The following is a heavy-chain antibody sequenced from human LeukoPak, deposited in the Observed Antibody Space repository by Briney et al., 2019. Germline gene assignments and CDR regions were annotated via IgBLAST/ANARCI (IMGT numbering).Heavy chain of an antibody. CDR1: GFTVSGNY. D-gene: IGHD1-20*01. CDR3: AKDLNWDEYGMDV. CDR2: ISGSGGST. J-gene: IGHJ6*02. V-gene: IGHV3-23*01. Sequence: GGSLRLSCAASGFTVSGNYMNWVRQAPGKGLEWVSAISGSGGSTYYADSVKGRFTISRDNSKNTLYLQMNSLRAEDTAVYYCAKDLNWDEYGMDVWGQGTTVTVSS.